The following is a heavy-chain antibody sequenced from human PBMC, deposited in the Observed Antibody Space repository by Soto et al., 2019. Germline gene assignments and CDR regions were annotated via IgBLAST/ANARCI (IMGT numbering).Heavy chain of an antibody. CDR3: ARGGDYYDSSGDAFDI. V-gene: IGHV4-30-4*01. D-gene: IGHD3-22*01. CDR1: GGSISSGDYY. J-gene: IGHJ3*02. Sequence: QVQLQESGPGLVKPSQTLSLTCTVSGGSISSGDYYWSWIRQPPGKGLEWIGYIYYSGSTYYNPSLKSRVTISVDTSKNQFSLKLSSVTAADTAVYYCARGGDYYDSSGDAFDIWGQGTMVTVSS. CDR2: IYYSGST.